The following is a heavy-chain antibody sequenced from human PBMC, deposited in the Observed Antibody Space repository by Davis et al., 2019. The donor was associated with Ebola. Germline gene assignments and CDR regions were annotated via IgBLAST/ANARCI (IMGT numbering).Heavy chain of an antibody. D-gene: IGHD1-26*01. CDR2: ISAYNGNT. Sequence: AASVKVSCKASGYTFTSYGISWVRQAPGQGLEWMGWISAYNGNTNYAQKLQGRVTMTKDTSTSTAYMELRSLRSDDTAVYYCARRVGNTYYYYGKDVWGQRTTVTVSS. CDR1: GYTFTSYG. J-gene: IGHJ6*02. V-gene: IGHV1-18*01. CDR3: ARRVGNTYYYYGKDV.